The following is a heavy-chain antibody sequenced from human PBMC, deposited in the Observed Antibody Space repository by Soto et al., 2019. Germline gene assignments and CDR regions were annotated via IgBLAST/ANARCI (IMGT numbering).Heavy chain of an antibody. J-gene: IGHJ6*02. Sequence: ASVKVSCKASGYTFTSYAMHWVRQAPGQRLEWMGWINAGNGNTKYSQKFQGRVTITRDTSASTAYMELRSLRSDDTAVYYCARDKTIIVNQYEVRGVTRPGGMDVWGQGTTVTVSS. CDR3: ARDKTIIVNQYEVRGVTRPGGMDV. D-gene: IGHD3-10*01. CDR2: INAGNGNT. CDR1: GYTFTSYA. V-gene: IGHV1-3*01.